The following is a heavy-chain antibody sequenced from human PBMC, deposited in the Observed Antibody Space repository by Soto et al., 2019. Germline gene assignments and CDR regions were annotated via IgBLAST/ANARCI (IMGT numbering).Heavy chain of an antibody. V-gene: IGHV3-66*01. CDR2: IYSGGGT. Sequence: EVQLVESGGGLVQPGGSLRLSCAASGLTVSTNPMSWVRQAPGKGLEWVSVIYSGGGTHYADSVKGRFTISRDKSKTTWYRQMNNLRAEDTAVYYCARDGSGYWGQGTLVTFSS. CDR3: ARDGSGY. CDR1: GLTVSTNP. J-gene: IGHJ4*02.